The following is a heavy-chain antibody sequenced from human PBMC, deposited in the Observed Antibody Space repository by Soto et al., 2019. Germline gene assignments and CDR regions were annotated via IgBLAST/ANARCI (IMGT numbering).Heavy chain of an antibody. CDR1: GFTVSTNY. D-gene: IGHD2-15*01. CDR3: VVEDLGMEV. J-gene: IGHJ6*02. V-gene: IGHV3-53*01. Sequence: GGSLILSCSASGFTVSTNYRTWVRQTPGKGLEWVSIIYSNGNTYYADSVKGRFTISRDNSKNTLYLQMNSLRVDDTAVYYCVVEDLGMEVWGQGTTVTVSS. CDR2: IYSNGNT.